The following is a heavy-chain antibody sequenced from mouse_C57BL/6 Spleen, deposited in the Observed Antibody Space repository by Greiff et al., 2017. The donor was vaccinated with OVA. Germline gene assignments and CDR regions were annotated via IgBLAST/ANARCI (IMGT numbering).Heavy chain of an antibody. V-gene: IGHV1-42*01. CDR1: GYSFTGYY. J-gene: IGHJ4*01. D-gene: IGHD2-3*01. Sequence: VQLKQSGPELVKPGASVKISCKASGYSFTGYYMNWVKQSPEKSLEWIGEITPSTGGTTYNQKFKAKATLTVDKSSSTAYMQLKSLTSEDSAVYYCARGLYDVAMDYWGQGTSVTVSS. CDR2: ITPSTGGT. CDR3: ARGLYDVAMDY.